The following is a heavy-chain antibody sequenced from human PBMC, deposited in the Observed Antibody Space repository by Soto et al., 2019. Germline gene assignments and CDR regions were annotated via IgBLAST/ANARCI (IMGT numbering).Heavy chain of an antibody. CDR2: IWYDGSNK. CDR1: GFTFSSYG. D-gene: IGHD1-26*01. V-gene: IGHV3-33*01. CDR3: ASSRYSGSDFGDAFDI. Sequence: QVQLVESGGGVVQPGRSLRLSCAASGFTFSSYGMHWVRQAPGKGLEWVAVIWYDGSNKYYADSVKGRFTISRDNSKNTLDLELNSLSAEDTAVYYCASSRYSGSDFGDAFDIWGQGTMVTVSS. J-gene: IGHJ3*02.